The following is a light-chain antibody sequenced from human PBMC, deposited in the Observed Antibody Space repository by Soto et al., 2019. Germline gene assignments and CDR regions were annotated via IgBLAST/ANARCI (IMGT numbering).Light chain of an antibody. Sequence: EVVMTQSPATLSVSPGERATLSCRASPSVSANLAWYQQKPGQAPRLLMFGTSIRATGVPDRFSGSGSGTEFTLTISSLQSEDFAVYYCQQYNNWDPYTFGQGTKLEIK. CDR2: GTS. V-gene: IGKV3-15*01. J-gene: IGKJ2*01. CDR3: QQYNNWDPYT. CDR1: PSVSAN.